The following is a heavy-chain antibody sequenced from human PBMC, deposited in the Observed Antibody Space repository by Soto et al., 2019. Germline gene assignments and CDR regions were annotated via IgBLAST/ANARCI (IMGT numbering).Heavy chain of an antibody. V-gene: IGHV3-23*01. CDR3: AKGDGSGYYSNHYYFDY. J-gene: IGHJ4*02. CDR2: ISGSGGST. CDR1: VFTCSSYA. Sequence: PRGSLRLSCSASVFTCSSYAMSWFRQAPGKGLEWVSAISGSGGSTYYADSVKGRFTISRDNSKNTLYLQMNSLRAEDTAVYYCAKGDGSGYYSNHYYFDYWGQGTLVTVSS. D-gene: IGHD3-3*01.